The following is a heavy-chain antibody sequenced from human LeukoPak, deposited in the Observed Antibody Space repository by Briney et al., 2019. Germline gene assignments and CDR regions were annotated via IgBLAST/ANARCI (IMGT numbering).Heavy chain of an antibody. J-gene: IGHJ4*02. Sequence: APVKVSCKASGYTFTGYYMHWVRQAPGQGLEWMGWINPNSGGTNYAQKFQGRVTMTRDTSISTAYMELSRLRSDDTAVYYCARDVGCSGGSCYSQGAFDYWGQGTLVTVSS. CDR2: INPNSGGT. D-gene: IGHD2-15*01. CDR3: ARDVGCSGGSCYSQGAFDY. CDR1: GYTFTGYY. V-gene: IGHV1-2*02.